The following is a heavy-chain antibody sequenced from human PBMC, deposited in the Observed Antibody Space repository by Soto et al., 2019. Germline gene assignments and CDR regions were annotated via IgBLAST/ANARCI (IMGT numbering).Heavy chain of an antibody. CDR3: ARPGAWVPAAKGYYYYGMDV. V-gene: IGHV1-3*01. D-gene: IGHD2-2*01. Sequence: GASVKVSCKASGYTFTSYAMHWVRQAPGQRLEWMGWINAGNGNTKYSQKFQGRVTITRDTSASTAYMELSSLRSEDTAVYYCARPGAWVPAAKGYYYYGMDVWGQGTTVTVSS. CDR2: INAGNGNT. J-gene: IGHJ6*02. CDR1: GYTFTSYA.